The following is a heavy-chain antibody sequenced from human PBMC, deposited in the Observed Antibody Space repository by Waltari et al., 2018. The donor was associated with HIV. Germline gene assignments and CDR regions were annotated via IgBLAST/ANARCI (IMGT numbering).Heavy chain of an antibody. Sequence: EVQLVESGGGLVQPGGSLRLSCAASGFTFTHFGMAWVRQAQGKGLEWVSTIAHNNEMYYGDSAEGRFTITRDNAKNSVHLQMNRLRAEDTAVYYCARDGSGWSRDYWGQGTLVTVSS. J-gene: IGHJ4*02. CDR3: ARDGSGWSRDY. CDR1: GFTFTHFG. D-gene: IGHD6-19*01. CDR2: IAHNNEM. V-gene: IGHV3-21*01.